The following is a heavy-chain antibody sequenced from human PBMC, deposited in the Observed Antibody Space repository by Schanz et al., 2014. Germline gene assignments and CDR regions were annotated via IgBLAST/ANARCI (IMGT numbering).Heavy chain of an antibody. CDR1: GYTFTSYY. D-gene: IGHD6-13*01. V-gene: IGHV1-46*03. Sequence: QGQLVQSGAEVKQPGASVKVSCKASGYTFTSYYMHWVRQAPGQGLEWMGIINPSGGSTSYAQKFQGRVTMTRDTSTSTLYMELSSLRCEDTAVYYCARDGEAEAGCDYWGQGTLVTVSS. CDR2: INPSGGST. J-gene: IGHJ4*02. CDR3: ARDGEAEAGCDY.